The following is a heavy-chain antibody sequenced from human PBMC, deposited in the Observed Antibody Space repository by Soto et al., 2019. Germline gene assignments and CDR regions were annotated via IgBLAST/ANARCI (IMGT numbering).Heavy chain of an antibody. D-gene: IGHD3-10*01. CDR2: ISSSSTI. CDR3: VVYYGSGIPC. CDR1: GFTFSSYS. V-gene: IGHV3-48*01. J-gene: IGHJ4*02. Sequence: GGSLRLSCAASGFTFSSYSMNWVRQAPGKGLEWVSYISSSSTIYYADSVKGRFTISRDNAKNSLYLQMNSLRAEDTAVYYCVVYYGSGIPCWGQGTLVTVSS.